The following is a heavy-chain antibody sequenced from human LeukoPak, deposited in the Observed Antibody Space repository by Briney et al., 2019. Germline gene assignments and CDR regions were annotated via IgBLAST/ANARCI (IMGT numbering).Heavy chain of an antibody. CDR1: GYTFPSFG. J-gene: IGHJ4*02. CDR2: ISAYNGNT. Sequence: ASVEVSCKASGYTFPSFGISWVRQAPGQGLEWMGWISAYNGNTNYAQKLRGRVTMTTDTSTSTAYMELRSLRSDDTAVYYCARAPGYCSSTSCYWSDHWGQGTLVTVSS. D-gene: IGHD2-2*01. CDR3: ARAPGYCSSTSCYWSDH. V-gene: IGHV1-18*01.